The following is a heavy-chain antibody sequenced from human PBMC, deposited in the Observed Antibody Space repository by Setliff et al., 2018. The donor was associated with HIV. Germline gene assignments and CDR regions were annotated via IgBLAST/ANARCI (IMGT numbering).Heavy chain of an antibody. Sequence: ETLSLTCTVSGGSISGHYWSWIRQPPGMGLEWVGYIYYSGSTYSNPSLMSRATMSVDTSKNQFSLELRSVTVADTAVYFCAREDASGNHAFDFWGQGKMVTVS. V-gene: IGHV4-59*11. CDR1: GGSISGHY. CDR2: IYYSGST. J-gene: IGHJ3*01. CDR3: AREDASGNHAFDF. D-gene: IGHD2-2*01.